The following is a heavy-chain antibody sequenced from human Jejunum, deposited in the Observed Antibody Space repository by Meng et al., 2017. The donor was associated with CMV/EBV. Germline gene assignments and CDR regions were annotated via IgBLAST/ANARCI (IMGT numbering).Heavy chain of an antibody. CDR2: IYYTGGT. D-gene: IGHD3-10*01. CDR1: RGSRDY. J-gene: IGHJ5*02. V-gene: IGHV4-39*01. CDR3: AGAKNYYGSGSSRLFDP. Sequence: RGSRDYWGWIRKSPEKGLEWIGSIYYTGGTYDNPSLKSRVTVSIDTSKNQFFLHLSSVTAADTAIYYCAGAKNYYGSGSSRLFDPWGQGLLVTVS.